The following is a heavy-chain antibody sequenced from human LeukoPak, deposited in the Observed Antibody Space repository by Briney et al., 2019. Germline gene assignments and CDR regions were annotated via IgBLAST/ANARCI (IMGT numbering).Heavy chain of an antibody. Sequence: ASVRVSCKASGYTFTNNYLHWVRQAPGQGLEWMGTIYPRDGSTSYAQNFQGRVTVTRDTSTTTVHMELRGLRSEDTAVYYCARDQEGFDYWGQGTVVTVSS. V-gene: IGHV1-46*01. CDR3: ARDQEGFDY. J-gene: IGHJ4*02. CDR1: GYTFTNNY. CDR2: IYPRDGST.